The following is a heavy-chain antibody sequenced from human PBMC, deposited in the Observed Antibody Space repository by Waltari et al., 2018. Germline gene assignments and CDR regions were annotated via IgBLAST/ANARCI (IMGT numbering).Heavy chain of an antibody. CDR2: IYHSGST. CDR1: GYSISSGYY. V-gene: IGHV4-38-2*01. CDR3: ARLASMVQGVIGY. D-gene: IGHD3-10*01. Sequence: QVQLQESGPGLVKPSETLSLTCAVSGYSISSGYYWGWIRQPPGKGLEWIGSIYHSGSTYYNPSLKSRVTISVDTSKNQFSLKLSSVTAADTAVYYCARLASMVQGVIGYWGQGTLVTVSS. J-gene: IGHJ4*02.